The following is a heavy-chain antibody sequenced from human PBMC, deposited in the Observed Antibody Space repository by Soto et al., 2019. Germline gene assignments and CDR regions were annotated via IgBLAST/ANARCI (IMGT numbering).Heavy chain of an antibody. V-gene: IGHV1-18*04. D-gene: IGHD2-21*02. Sequence: ASVKVSCKASGYTFTSYGISWVRQAPGQGLEWMGWISAYNGNTNYAQKLQGRVTMTTDTSTSTAYMELRSLRSDDTAVYYCASVNCGGDCYLYYYYGMDVWGQGITVTVSS. CDR1: GYTFTSYG. J-gene: IGHJ6*02. CDR3: ASVNCGGDCYLYYYYGMDV. CDR2: ISAYNGNT.